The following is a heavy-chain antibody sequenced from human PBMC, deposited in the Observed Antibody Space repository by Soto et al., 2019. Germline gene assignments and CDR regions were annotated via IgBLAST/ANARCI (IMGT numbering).Heavy chain of an antibody. CDR3: ARGGLDDFWSGYLYYLDS. V-gene: IGHV3-66*01. CDR1: GLPVSSNY. J-gene: IGHJ4*02. CDR2: IYSGGST. D-gene: IGHD3-3*01. Sequence: GGSLRLSCAASGLPVSSNYMSWVRQAPGKGLEWVSVIYSGGSTYYADSVKGRFTISRDNSKNEFSLKLSSVTAADTAVYYCARGGLDDFWSGYLYYLDSWGLGTLVTVSS.